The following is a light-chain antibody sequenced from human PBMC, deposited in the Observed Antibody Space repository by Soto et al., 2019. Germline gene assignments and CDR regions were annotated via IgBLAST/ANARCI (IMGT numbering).Light chain of an antibody. V-gene: IGKV3-20*01. CDR3: QQYCISPWT. CDR1: QTIGSSY. Sequence: EIVLTQSPGTLSLSPGERATLSCRASQTIGSSYLAWYQLAPGQAPRLLIYGASNRATGIPDRFSGSGSGTDFTLTISSLEHEDLEVNYCQQYCISPWTFGHGTNVQIK. J-gene: IGKJ1*01. CDR2: GAS.